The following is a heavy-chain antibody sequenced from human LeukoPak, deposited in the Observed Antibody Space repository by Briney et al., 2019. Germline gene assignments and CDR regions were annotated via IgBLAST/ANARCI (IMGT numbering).Heavy chain of an antibody. CDR3: ARESAWFDP. CDR2: IYYSGST. V-gene: IGHV4-59*01. Sequence: SETLSLTCTVSGGSISSYYWSWIRQPPGKGLEWIGYIYYSGSTNYNPSLKSRVTISVDTSKDQFSLKLSSVTAADTAVYYCARESAWFDPWGQGTLVTVSS. J-gene: IGHJ5*02. CDR1: GGSISSYY.